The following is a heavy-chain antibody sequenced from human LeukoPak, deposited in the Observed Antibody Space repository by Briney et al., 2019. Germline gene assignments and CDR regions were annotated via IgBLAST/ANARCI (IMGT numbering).Heavy chain of an antibody. D-gene: IGHD6-6*01. Sequence: SETLSLTCTVSGGSISSSSYYWGWIRQPPGKGLEWIGSIYYSGSTYYNPSLKSRVTISVDTSKNQFSLKLSSVTAADTAVYYCARYFIAAPFDYWGQGTLVTVSS. CDR3: ARYFIAAPFDY. V-gene: IGHV4-39*01. J-gene: IGHJ4*02. CDR1: GGSISSSSYY. CDR2: IYYSGST.